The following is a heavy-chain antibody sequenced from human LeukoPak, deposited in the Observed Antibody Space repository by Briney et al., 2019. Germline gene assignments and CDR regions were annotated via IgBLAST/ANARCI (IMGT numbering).Heavy chain of an antibody. J-gene: IGHJ6*03. CDR1: GFTFSSYA. Sequence: KPGGSLRLSCAASGFTFSSYAMSWVRQAPGKGLEWVSAISDSGGSTYYADSVKGRFTISRDNSRNTLYLQMNSLRAEDTAVYFCAKVGGVGSNSFFYYMDVWGKGTTVTVSS. CDR2: ISDSGGST. V-gene: IGHV3-23*01. D-gene: IGHD3-10*01. CDR3: AKVGGVGSNSFFYYMDV.